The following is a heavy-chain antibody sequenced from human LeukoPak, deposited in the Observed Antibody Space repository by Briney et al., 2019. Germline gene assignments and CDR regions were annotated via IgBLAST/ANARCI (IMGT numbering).Heavy chain of an antibody. J-gene: IGHJ6*03. V-gene: IGHV4-59*12. CDR3: ARLKIYDSTGYSQGYYMDV. CDR1: GGSNSSYY. Sequence: SETLSLTSTVFGGSNSSYYWSWVRQPPEKGLEFIGYIYYSGNTNYNPSLKSRVTISVDTSKNQFSLRLRSVTAADTAVYYCARLKIYDSTGYSQGYYMDVWGKGTAVTVSS. CDR2: IYYSGNT. D-gene: IGHD3-22*01.